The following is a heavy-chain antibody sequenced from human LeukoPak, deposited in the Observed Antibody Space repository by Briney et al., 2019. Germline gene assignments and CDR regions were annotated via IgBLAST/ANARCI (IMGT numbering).Heavy chain of an antibody. CDR1: EFIFSNYW. Sequence: GGSLRLSCAVSEFIFSNYWVTWVRQAPGKGLEWVANIKQDGVEKYYADSEKGRFTISRDTAKNSLYLQMNSLRVEDTALYYCASGNAVDYWGRGTLVTVSS. CDR2: IKQDGVEK. D-gene: IGHD1-26*01. CDR3: ASGNAVDY. J-gene: IGHJ4*02. V-gene: IGHV3-7*01.